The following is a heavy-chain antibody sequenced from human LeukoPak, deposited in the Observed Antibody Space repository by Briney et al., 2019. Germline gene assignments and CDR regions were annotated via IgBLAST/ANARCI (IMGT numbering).Heavy chain of an antibody. J-gene: IGHJ4*02. Sequence: GGSLRLSCAASGFTFSSYGMHWVRQAPGKGLEWVAVIWYGGSNKYYADSVKGRFTISRDNSKNTLYLQMNSLRAEDTAVYYCAKDLGYSSSWGVDYWGQGTLVTVSS. CDR3: AKDLGYSSSWGVDY. CDR1: GFTFSSYG. V-gene: IGHV3-30*02. D-gene: IGHD6-13*01. CDR2: IWYGGSNK.